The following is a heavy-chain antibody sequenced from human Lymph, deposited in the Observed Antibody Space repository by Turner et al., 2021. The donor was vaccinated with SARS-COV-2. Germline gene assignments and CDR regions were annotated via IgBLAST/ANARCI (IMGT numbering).Heavy chain of an antibody. Sequence: QVQLVQSGAEVKKPGASVKVSCKASGYTFTSYDINWVRQATGQGLEWMGWMNPNSGNTGYAQKFQGRVTMTRNISISTAYMELSTLRSEDTAVYYCVRGRYSGGGMDVWGQGTTVTVSS. CDR3: VRGRYSGGGMDV. CDR2: MNPNSGNT. D-gene: IGHD1-26*01. V-gene: IGHV1-8*01. J-gene: IGHJ6*02. CDR1: GYTFTSYD.